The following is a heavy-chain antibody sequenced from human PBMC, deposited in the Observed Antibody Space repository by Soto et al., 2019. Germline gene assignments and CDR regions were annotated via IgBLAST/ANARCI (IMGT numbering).Heavy chain of an antibody. CDR2: IKRDGSEI. CDR3: ARAPYCTGGSCSSRVPDY. D-gene: IGHD2-15*01. Sequence: SLRLSCAASGFTFSGYWMSWVRQAPGKGLEWVANIKRDGSEIYYVDSVKGRFTISRDNAKDSLYLQMNSLRAEDTAVYYCARAPYCTGGSCSSRVPDYWGQGTLVTVSS. J-gene: IGHJ4*02. V-gene: IGHV3-7*03. CDR1: GFTFSGYW.